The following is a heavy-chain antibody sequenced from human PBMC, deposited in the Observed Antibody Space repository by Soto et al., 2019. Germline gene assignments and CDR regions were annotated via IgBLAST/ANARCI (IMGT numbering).Heavy chain of an antibody. CDR1: GGSISSGDYY. Sequence: QVQLQESGPGLVKPSQTLSLTCTVSGGSISSGDYYWSWIRQPPGKGLEWIGYIYYSGSTYYNPSLKSRVTRSGDTSKNQFSLKLSSVTAADTAVYYCAREGGDYGGNSGNYWGQGTLVTVSS. CDR3: AREGGDYGGNSGNY. J-gene: IGHJ4*02. CDR2: IYYSGST. D-gene: IGHD4-17*01. V-gene: IGHV4-30-4*01.